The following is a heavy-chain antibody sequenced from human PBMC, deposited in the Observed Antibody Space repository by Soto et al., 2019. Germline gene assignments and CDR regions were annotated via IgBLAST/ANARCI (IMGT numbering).Heavy chain of an antibody. D-gene: IGHD3-10*01. CDR2: IATYNSNR. J-gene: IGHJ5*02. V-gene: IGHV1-18*01. CDR3: ARVLRGVVNWFDP. CDR1: GDTFTDFG. Sequence: HLVQSGPEVRKPGASITVSCRTFGDTFTDFGLSWVRQAPGLGLEWMGWIATYNSNRNYAQKFQGRLTLTTDTSTSTAYMELKSLGYDDTAVYYCARVLRGVVNWFDPWGQGTLVTVSS.